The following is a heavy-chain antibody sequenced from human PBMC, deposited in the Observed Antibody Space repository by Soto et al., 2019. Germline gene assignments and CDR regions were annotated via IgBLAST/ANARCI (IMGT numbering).Heavy chain of an antibody. CDR3: VRRSPEDAFDI. Sequence: SETLSLTCAVSGGSIISDGYSWSWIRQPPGKGLQWIGHIYEGGNTYYTPSLESRVAISTDKSKNQFSLRLSSVTAADTAVYYCVRRSPEDAFDIWGQWTMVTVSS. V-gene: IGHV4-30-2*01. CDR2: IYEGGNT. J-gene: IGHJ3*02. CDR1: GGSIISDGYS.